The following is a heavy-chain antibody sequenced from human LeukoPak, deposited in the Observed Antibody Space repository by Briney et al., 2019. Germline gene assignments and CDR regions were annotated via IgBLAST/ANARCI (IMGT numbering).Heavy chain of an antibody. CDR2: ISYDGSNK. CDR3: ARVVVPPKSYYYFGMDV. Sequence: GGSLRLSCAASGFTFSSYAMHWVRQAPGKGLEWVAAISYDGSNKYYADSVKGRFTISRDNSKNTLYLQMNSLRAEDTAVYYCARVVVPPKSYYYFGMDVWGQGTTVTVSS. D-gene: IGHD3-22*01. V-gene: IGHV3-30-3*01. CDR1: GFTFSSYA. J-gene: IGHJ6*02.